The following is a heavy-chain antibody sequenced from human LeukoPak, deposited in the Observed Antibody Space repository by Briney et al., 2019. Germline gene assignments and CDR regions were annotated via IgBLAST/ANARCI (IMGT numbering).Heavy chain of an antibody. J-gene: IGHJ4*02. CDR2: INHSGST. CDR1: GGSFSGYY. D-gene: IGHD6-13*01. V-gene: IGHV4-34*01. CDR3: ARERAAAGTVADC. Sequence: SETLSLTCAVYGGSFSGYYWSWIRQPPGKGLEWIGEINHSGSTNYNPSLKSRVTISVDTSKNQFSLKLSSVTAADTAVYYCARERAAAGTVADCWGQGTLVTVSS.